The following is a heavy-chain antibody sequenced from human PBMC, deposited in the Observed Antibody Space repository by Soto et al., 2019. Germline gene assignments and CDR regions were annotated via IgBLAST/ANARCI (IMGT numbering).Heavy chain of an antibody. V-gene: IGHV4-31*03. J-gene: IGHJ5*02. CDR3: SRSVFP. CDR2: IYYSGSI. Sequence: QVQLQESGPGLVKPSQTLSITCTVSGGSISSGGYYWNWIRQHPGKGLEWIGYIYYSGSIYYNPSLKSRVTISVDTYKNRFSLKLSSVTAADTAVYYCSRSVFPWGQGTLVTVSS. CDR1: GGSISSGGYY.